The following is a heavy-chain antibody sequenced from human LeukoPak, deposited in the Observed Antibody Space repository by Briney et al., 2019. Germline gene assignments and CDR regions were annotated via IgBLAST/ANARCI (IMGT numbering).Heavy chain of an antibody. CDR3: AKVVLRYSGYNNLDY. CDR1: GFTFSSYA. CDR2: ISGSGGST. V-gene: IGHV3-23*01. D-gene: IGHD5-12*01. J-gene: IGHJ4*02. Sequence: GGSLRLSCAASGFTFSSYAMSWVRQAPGKGLEWVSAISGSGGSTYYADSVKGRFTISIDNSKNTLYLQMNSLRAEDTAVYYCAKVVLRYSGYNNLDYWGQGTLVTVSS.